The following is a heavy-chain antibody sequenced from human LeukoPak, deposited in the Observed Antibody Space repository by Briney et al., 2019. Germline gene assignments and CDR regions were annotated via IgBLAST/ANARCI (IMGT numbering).Heavy chain of an antibody. J-gene: IGHJ3*02. V-gene: IGHV3-23*01. CDR3: ARGYSGGYYLIDAFDI. Sequence: GGSLRLPCAASGFTFSIYAMSWVRQAPGKGLEWVSAISGSGGSTYYADSVKGRFTISRDNAKNSLYLQMNSLRAEDTAVYYCARGYSGGYYLIDAFDIWGQGTMVTVSS. CDR1: GFTFSIYA. CDR2: ISGSGGST. D-gene: IGHD1-26*01.